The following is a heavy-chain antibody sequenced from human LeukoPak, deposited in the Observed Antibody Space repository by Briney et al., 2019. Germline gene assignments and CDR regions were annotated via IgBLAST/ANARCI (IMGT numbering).Heavy chain of an antibody. CDR2: IYYSGST. D-gene: IGHD3-10*01. CDR1: GGSISSGGYY. CDR3: ARTMVRETPVAEYYFDY. Sequence: PSQTLSLNCTVSGGSISSGGYYWSWIRQHPGKGLEWIGYIYYSGSTYYNPSLKSRVTISVDTSKNQFSLKLSSVTAADTAVYYCARTMVRETPVAEYYFDYWGQGTLVTVSS. V-gene: IGHV4-31*03. J-gene: IGHJ4*02.